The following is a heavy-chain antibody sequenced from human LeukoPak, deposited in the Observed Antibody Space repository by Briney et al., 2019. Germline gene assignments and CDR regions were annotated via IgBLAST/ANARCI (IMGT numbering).Heavy chain of an antibody. CDR2: ISGSGDST. CDR1: GFTFSSCD. Sequence: GGSLRLSCAASGFTFSSCDMSWVRQAPGKGLEWVSSISGSGDSTYYADSVKGRFTISRDSSKNTLYLQMKSLRAVDTAVYYCAIEKTWYDSSAYFDYWGQGTLVTVSS. J-gene: IGHJ4*02. CDR3: AIEKTWYDSSAYFDY. V-gene: IGHV3-23*01. D-gene: IGHD3-22*01.